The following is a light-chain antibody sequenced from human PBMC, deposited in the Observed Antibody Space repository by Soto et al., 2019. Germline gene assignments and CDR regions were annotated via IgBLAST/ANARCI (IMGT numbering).Light chain of an antibody. CDR1: QSVSSSY. CDR3: QHYNNWPLT. V-gene: IGKV3-15*01. CDR2: ATS. J-gene: IGKJ4*01. Sequence: EIVLTQSPGTLSLSPGDRATLSCRASQSVSSSYLAWYQQKPGQAHRLLIYATSTRATGIPARFSGSGSGTEFTLTISSLQSEEFAVYYCQHYNNWPLTVGGGTKVDNK.